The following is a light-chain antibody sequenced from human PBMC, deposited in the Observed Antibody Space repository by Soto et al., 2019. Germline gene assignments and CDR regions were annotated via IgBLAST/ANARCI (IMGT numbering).Light chain of an antibody. V-gene: IGKV1-5*03. Sequence: DIQMTQSPSTLSASVGDRVTITCRASESISRYLAWYQQKPGKAPKLLIYKASSLESGVPSRFTGSGSGTEFTLTISSLQPDDFATYYCQLYNSYSYTFGQGTKLEIK. J-gene: IGKJ2*01. CDR2: KAS. CDR1: ESISRY. CDR3: QLYNSYSYT.